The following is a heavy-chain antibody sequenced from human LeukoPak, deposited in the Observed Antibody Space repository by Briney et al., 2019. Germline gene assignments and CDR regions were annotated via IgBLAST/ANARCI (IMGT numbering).Heavy chain of an antibody. D-gene: IGHD6-19*01. CDR3: ARDPGSGWTQWVDY. V-gene: IGHV3-21*01. CDR2: ISSSSSYI. Sequence: GGSLRLSCAASGFTFSSYSMNWVRQAPGKGLEWVSSISSSSSYIYYADSVKGRFTISRDNAKNSLYLQMNSLRAEDTAVYYCARDPGSGWTQWVDYWGQGTLVTVSS. J-gene: IGHJ4*02. CDR1: GFTFSSYS.